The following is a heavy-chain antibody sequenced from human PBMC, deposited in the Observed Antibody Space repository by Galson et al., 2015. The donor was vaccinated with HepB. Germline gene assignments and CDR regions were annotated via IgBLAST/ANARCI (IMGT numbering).Heavy chain of an antibody. D-gene: IGHD1-14*01. Sequence: SVKVSCKASGYTFTGYYMHWVRQAPGQGLEWMGWINPNSGGTNYAQKFQGRVTMTRDTSISTAYMELSRLRSDDTAVYYCARDRKGEIYYYYMDVWGKGTTVTVSS. J-gene: IGHJ6*03. CDR2: INPNSGGT. CDR1: GYTFTGYY. CDR3: ARDRKGEIYYYYMDV. V-gene: IGHV1-2*02.